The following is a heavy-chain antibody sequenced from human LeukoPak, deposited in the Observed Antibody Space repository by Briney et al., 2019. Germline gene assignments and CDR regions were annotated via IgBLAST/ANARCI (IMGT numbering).Heavy chain of an antibody. CDR1: GFTFSSYA. CDR3: ARGWSIVGVRGFDY. J-gene: IGHJ4*02. D-gene: IGHD1-26*01. V-gene: IGHV3-30-3*01. Sequence: SGGSLRLSCAASGFTFSSYAMHWVRQAPGKGLEWVAVISHDGSNKYYADSVKGRFTISRDNSKSTLFLQMNTLRADDTAVYYCARGWSIVGVRGFDYWGQGTLVTVSS. CDR2: ISHDGSNK.